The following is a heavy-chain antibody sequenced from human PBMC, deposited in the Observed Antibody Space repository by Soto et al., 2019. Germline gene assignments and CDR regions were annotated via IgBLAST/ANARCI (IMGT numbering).Heavy chain of an antibody. CDR1: GGSISSSSYY. Sequence: SETLSRTCTVSGGSISSSSYYWGWIRQPPGKGLEWIGSIYYSGSTYYNPSLKSRVTISVDTSKNQFSLKLSSVTAADTAVYYCARQRGRDFWSGSPIGNWFDPWGQGTLVTVSS. CDR3: ARQRGRDFWSGSPIGNWFDP. J-gene: IGHJ5*02. CDR2: IYYSGST. D-gene: IGHD3-3*01. V-gene: IGHV4-39*01.